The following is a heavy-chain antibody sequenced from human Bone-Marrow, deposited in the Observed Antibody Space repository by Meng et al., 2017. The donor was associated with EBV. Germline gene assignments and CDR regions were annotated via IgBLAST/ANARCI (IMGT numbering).Heavy chain of an antibody. CDR1: VDVFSGHC. D-gene: IGHD2/OR15-2a*01. Sequence: GGGRRKRIDPLSLPRVAHVDVFSGHCTHLIRQPPGKGLGWVGDVRRSVSANYKPSLKSRVTMSVDTSKKQFSLRLTSVTAADTAVDYCARGRSVYDNTWSAAGGWFDPWGQGTLVTVSS. CDR2: VRRSVSA. J-gene: IGHJ5*02. CDR3: ARGRSVYDNTWSAAGGWFDP. V-gene: IGHV4-34*01.